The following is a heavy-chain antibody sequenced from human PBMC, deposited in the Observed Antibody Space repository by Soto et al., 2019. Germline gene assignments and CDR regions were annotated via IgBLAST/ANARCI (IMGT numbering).Heavy chain of an antibody. V-gene: IGHV1-69*13. CDR2: IIPIFGTA. Sequence: SVKVSCKASGGTFSSYAISWVRQAPGQGLEWMGGIIPIFGTANYAQKFQGRVTITADESTSTAYMELSSLRSEDTAVYYCARGTVSFNYYYYGMDVWGQGTTVTVSS. J-gene: IGHJ6*02. CDR3: ARGTVSFNYYYYGMDV. CDR1: GGTFSSYA.